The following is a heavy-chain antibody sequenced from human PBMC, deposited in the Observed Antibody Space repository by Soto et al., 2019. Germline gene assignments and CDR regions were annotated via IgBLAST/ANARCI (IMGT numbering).Heavy chain of an antibody. CDR2: IIPIFGTA. CDR1: GCTFSSYA. V-gene: IGHV1-69*13. CDR3: ASSFFGVVIIGRYYYYGMDV. Sequence: SVKVSCKASGCTFSSYAISWVRQAPGQVLEWMGGIIPIFGTANYAQKFQGRVTITADESTSTAYMELSSLRSEDTAVYYCASSFFGVVIIGRYYYYGMDVWGQGTTVTVSS. D-gene: IGHD3-3*01. J-gene: IGHJ6*02.